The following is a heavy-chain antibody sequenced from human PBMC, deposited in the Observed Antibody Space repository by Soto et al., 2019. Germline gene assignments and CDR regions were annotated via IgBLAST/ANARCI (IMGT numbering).Heavy chain of an antibody. Sequence: GASVKVSCKASGGTFSSYAISWVRQAPGQRLEWMGWINAGNGNTKYSQKFQGRVTITRGTSASTAYMELSSLRSEDTAVYYCARGPGGPDGPGDYWGQGTLVTVSS. CDR2: INAGNGNT. V-gene: IGHV1-3*01. J-gene: IGHJ4*02. D-gene: IGHD2-15*01. CDR1: GGTFSSYA. CDR3: ARGPGGPDGPGDY.